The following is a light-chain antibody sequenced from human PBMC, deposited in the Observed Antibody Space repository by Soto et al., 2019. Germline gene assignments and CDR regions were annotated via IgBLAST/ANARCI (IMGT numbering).Light chain of an antibody. CDR2: GAS. CDR3: QQYGSSPWT. Sequence: IVLSQSPGAVSLSPGERATLSCRASQSVSSSYLAWYQQKPGQAPRLLICGASSRATGIPDRFSGSGSGTDFTLTISRLEPEDFAVYYCQQYGSSPWTFAQRIKV. J-gene: IGKJ1*01. V-gene: IGKV3-20*01. CDR1: QSVSSSY.